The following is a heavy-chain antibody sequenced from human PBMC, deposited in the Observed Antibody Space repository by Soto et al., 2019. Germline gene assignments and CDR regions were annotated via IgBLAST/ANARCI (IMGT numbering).Heavy chain of an antibody. D-gene: IGHD3-3*01. V-gene: IGHV4-39*01. CDR1: GGSISSSSYY. J-gene: IGHJ5*02. CDR2: IYYSGST. Sequence: PSETLSLTCTVSGGSISSSSYYWGWIRQPPGKGLEWIGSIYYSGSTYYNPSLKSRVTISVDTSKNQFSLKLSSVTAADTAVYYCARSERPYYDFWSGYPLFDPWGQGTLVTVSS. CDR3: ARSERPYYDFWSGYPLFDP.